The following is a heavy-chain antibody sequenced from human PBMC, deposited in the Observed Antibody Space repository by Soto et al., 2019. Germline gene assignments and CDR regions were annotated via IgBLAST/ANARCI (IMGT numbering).Heavy chain of an antibody. CDR3: ASWYSGYDYRGGHAFDI. CDR2: INPSGGST. V-gene: IGHV1-46*03. Sequence: ASVKVSCKASGYTFTSYYVHWVRQAPGQGLERMGIINPSGGSTSYAQKFQGRVTMTRDTSTSTVYMELSSLRSEDTAVYYCASWYSGYDYRGGHAFDIWGQGTMVTVSS. D-gene: IGHD5-12*01. J-gene: IGHJ3*02. CDR1: GYTFTSYY.